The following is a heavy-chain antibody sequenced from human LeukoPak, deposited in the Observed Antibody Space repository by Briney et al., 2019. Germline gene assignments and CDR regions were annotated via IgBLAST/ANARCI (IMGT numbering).Heavy chain of an antibody. CDR1: GFTFSGSS. CDR2: IRNKANSYAT. Sequence: GSLRLSCAASGFTFSGSSMHWVRQASGKGLEWVGRIRNKANSYATAYSGSVKGRFTISRDDSKNTAYLQMNSLKTEDTAVYYCTRRSSDDSSGYYVHWGQGTLVTVSS. V-gene: IGHV3-73*01. CDR3: TRRSSDDSSGYYVH. J-gene: IGHJ4*02. D-gene: IGHD3-22*01.